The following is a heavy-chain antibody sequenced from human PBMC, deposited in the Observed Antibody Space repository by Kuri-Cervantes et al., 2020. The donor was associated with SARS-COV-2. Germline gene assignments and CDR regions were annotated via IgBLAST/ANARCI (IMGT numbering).Heavy chain of an antibody. J-gene: IGHJ4*02. CDR2: ISWDSGSV. CDR1: GFRFNDYA. V-gene: IGHV3-9*01. Sequence: GGSLRLSCAASGFRFNDYALHWVRQAPGKGLEWVSGISWDSGSVGYADSVKGRFTISRDNAKNSLYLQMNSLRAEDTAVYYCARESLSPSRGTVGATVDFDYWGQGTLVTVSS. D-gene: IGHD1-26*01. CDR3: ARESLSPSRGTVGATVDFDY.